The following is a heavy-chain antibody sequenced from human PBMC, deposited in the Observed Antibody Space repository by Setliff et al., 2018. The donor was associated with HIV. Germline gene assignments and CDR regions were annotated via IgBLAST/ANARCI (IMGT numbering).Heavy chain of an antibody. V-gene: IGHV1-69*10. D-gene: IGHD1-26*01. J-gene: IGHJ3*02. Sequence: SVKVSCKASGGTFSSYAISWVRQAPGQGLEWMGGTIPILGIANYAQKFQGRVTITADESTSTAYMELSSLRSEDTAVYYCARVGATPIDAFDIWGQGTMVTVSS. CDR2: TIPILGIA. CDR3: ARVGATPIDAFDI. CDR1: GGTFSSYA.